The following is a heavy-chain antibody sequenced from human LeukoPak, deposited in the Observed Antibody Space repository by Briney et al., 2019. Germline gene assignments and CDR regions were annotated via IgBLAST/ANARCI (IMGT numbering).Heavy chain of an antibody. CDR3: GRGLSSKPYIVRRPGKNYMDV. V-gene: IGHV4-34*01. CDR2: LNHSGST. CDR1: GGSFSGYY. Sequence: KPSETLSLTCAVYGGSFSGYYWSWIRQPPGKGLEWIGELNHSGSTNYNPSLKRRVTISVDTSKNQFSLKLSSLTAADTAVYYCGRGLSSKPYIVRRPGKNYMDVGGKGTRVTVSS. J-gene: IGHJ6*03. D-gene: IGHD2-15*01.